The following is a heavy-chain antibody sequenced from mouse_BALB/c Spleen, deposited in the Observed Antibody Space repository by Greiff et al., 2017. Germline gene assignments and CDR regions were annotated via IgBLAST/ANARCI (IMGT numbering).Heavy chain of an antibody. CDR3: ARLYGNLPDWYFDV. J-gene: IGHJ1*01. D-gene: IGHD2-10*02. CDR2: ILPGSGST. CDR1: GYTFSSYW. V-gene: IGHV1-9*01. Sequence: VQLKQSGAELMKPGASVKISCKATGYTFSSYWIEWVKQRPGHGLEWIGEILPGSGSTNYNEKFKGKATFTADTSSNTAYMQLSSLTSEDSAVYYCARLYGNLPDWYFDVWGAGTTVTVSS.